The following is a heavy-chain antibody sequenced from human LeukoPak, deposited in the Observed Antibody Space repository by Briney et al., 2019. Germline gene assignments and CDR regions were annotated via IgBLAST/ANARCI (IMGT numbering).Heavy chain of an antibody. CDR3: AKVIRGGDYVLPSYHYGMDV. V-gene: IGHV3-23*01. D-gene: IGHD4-17*01. CDR1: GFTFGSYA. J-gene: IGHJ6*04. CDR2: MTGSGGST. Sequence: GGSLRLSCAASGFTFGSYALYWVRQAPGKGLEWVSGMTGSGGSTYYADSVKGRFTVSRDNSKNTLYPQMNSLRAEDTAVYYCAKVIRGGDYVLPSYHYGMDVWGKGTTVTVSS.